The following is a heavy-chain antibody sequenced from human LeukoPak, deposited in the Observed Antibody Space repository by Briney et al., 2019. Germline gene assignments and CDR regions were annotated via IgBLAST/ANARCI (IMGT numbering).Heavy chain of an antibody. D-gene: IGHD2-2*01. CDR2: INHSGST. CDR3: ARGRRALNCSSTSCSRVRAFDI. CDR1: GGSFSGYY. J-gene: IGHJ3*02. V-gene: IGHV4-34*01. Sequence: SETLSLTCAVYGGSFSGYYWSWIRQPPGKGLEWIGEINHSGSTNYNPSLKSRVTISVDTSKNQFSLKLSSVTAADTAVYYCARGRRALNCSSTSCSRVRAFDIWGQGTMVTVSS.